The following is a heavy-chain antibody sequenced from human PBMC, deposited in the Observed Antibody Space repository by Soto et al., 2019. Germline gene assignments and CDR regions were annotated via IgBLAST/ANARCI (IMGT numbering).Heavy chain of an antibody. Sequence: SETLSLTCTVSGGSISSYYWSWIRQPPGKGLEWIGYIYYSGSTNYNPSLKSRVTISVDTSKNKFSLKLSSVTAAGTAVYYCARAFATYYDFWSGYYDYYMDVWGKGTTVTVSS. V-gene: IGHV4-59*01. CDR1: GGSISSYY. D-gene: IGHD3-3*01. J-gene: IGHJ6*03. CDR2: IYYSGST. CDR3: ARAFATYYDFWSGYYDYYMDV.